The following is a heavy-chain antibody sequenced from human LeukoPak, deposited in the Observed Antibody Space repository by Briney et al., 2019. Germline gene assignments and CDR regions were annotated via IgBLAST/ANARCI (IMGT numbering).Heavy chain of an antibody. D-gene: IGHD6-13*01. J-gene: IGHJ4*02. CDR3: ARGLNVAAAGLGY. Sequence: PSETLSLTCTVSGGSISSSSYYWGWIRQPPGKGMERIGSIYYSGSTYYNPSLKSRVTISVDTSKNQFSLKLSSVTAADTAVYYCARGLNVAAAGLGYWGQGTLVTVSS. CDR1: GGSISSSSYY. CDR2: IYYSGST. V-gene: IGHV4-39*01.